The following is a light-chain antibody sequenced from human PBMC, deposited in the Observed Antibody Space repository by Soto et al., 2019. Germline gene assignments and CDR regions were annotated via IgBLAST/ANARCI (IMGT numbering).Light chain of an antibody. V-gene: IGKV1-5*03. Sequence: DIQMTQSPSTLSASVGDRVTLTCRASQSISSWLAWYQQKPGKAPKLLIYKASSLESGVPSRFSGSGSGTEFTLTISSLQHDYFATYYCQQYNSYSGFGGGTKVEIK. CDR3: QQYNSYSG. CDR2: KAS. J-gene: IGKJ4*02. CDR1: QSISSW.